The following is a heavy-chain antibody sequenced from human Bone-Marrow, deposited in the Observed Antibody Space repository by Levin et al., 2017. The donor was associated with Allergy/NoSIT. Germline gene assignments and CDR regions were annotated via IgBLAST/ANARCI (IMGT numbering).Heavy chain of an antibody. CDR1: GFTFSNAW. CDR3: TTDKGPRPYSGDYWGYFDY. CDR2: IKSKTDGGTT. D-gene: IGHD1-26*01. Sequence: SCAASGFTFSNAWMSWVRQAPGKGLEWVGRIKSKTDGGTTDYPAPVKGRFTVSRDDSENTIYLQMNSLKTEDTAVYYCTTDKGPRPYSGDYWGYFDYWGQGTLVTVSS. V-gene: IGHV3-15*01. J-gene: IGHJ4*02.